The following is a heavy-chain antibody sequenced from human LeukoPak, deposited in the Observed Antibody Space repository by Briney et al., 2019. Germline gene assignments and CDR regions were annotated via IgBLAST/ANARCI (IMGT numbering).Heavy chain of an antibody. D-gene: IGHD2-15*01. V-gene: IGHV1-2*02. CDR3: ARAGKCRGGSCYPGEDAFDI. Sequence: GPSVKVSCKASGYTFTCYYMHWVRQAPGQGLEGRGWIHLNSGRTNYAKKLQGRVTMTRDTSISTAYMELSRLRSDDTAAYYCARAGKCRGGSCYPGEDAFDIWGQGTMVTVSS. J-gene: IGHJ3*02. CDR2: IHLNSGRT. CDR1: GYTFTCYY.